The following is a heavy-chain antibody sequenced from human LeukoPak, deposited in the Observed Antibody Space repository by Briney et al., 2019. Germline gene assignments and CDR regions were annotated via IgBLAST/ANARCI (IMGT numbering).Heavy chain of an antibody. CDR1: GYNFNTNW. D-gene: IGHD1-14*01. CDR2: IFPSDSDT. CDR3: ARRPGRAFDI. Sequence: GEPRNISCKRSGYNFNTNWSGWVRQMPGKGLEGMGIIFPSDSDTIYSPPLQGQVTISADKSINTAYVQWSSLKASDTAIYYCARRPGRAFDIWGQGTTVTVSS. V-gene: IGHV5-51*01. J-gene: IGHJ3*02.